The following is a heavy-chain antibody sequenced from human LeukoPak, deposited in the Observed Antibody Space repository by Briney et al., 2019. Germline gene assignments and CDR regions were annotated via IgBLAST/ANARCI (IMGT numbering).Heavy chain of an antibody. CDR3: ASLPTEDFDY. D-gene: IGHD4-17*01. V-gene: IGHV3-30-3*01. CDR1: GFTFSSYA. J-gene: IGHJ4*02. Sequence: GGSLRLSCAASGFTFSSYAMHWVRQAPGKGLEWVAVISYDGSNKYYADSVKGRFTISRDNSKNTLYLQMNSLRAEDTAVYYCASLPTEDFDYWGQGTLVTVSS. CDR2: ISYDGSNK.